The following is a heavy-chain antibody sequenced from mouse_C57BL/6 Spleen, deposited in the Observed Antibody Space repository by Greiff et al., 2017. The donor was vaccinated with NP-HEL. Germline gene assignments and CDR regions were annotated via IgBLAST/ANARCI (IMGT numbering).Heavy chain of an antibody. CDR3: ARVGWRYYFDY. J-gene: IGHJ2*01. V-gene: IGHV1-64*01. CDR1: GYTFTSYW. CDR2: IHPNSGST. Sequence: VQLQQSGAELVKPGASVKLSCKASGYTFTSYWMHWVKQRPGQGLEWIGMIHPNSGSTNYNEKFKSKATLTVDKSSSTAYMQLSSLTSEDSAVYYCARVGWRYYFDYWGQGTTLTVSS.